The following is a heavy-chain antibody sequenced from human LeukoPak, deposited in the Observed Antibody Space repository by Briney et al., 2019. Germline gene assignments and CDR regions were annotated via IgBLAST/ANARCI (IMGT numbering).Heavy chain of an antibody. V-gene: IGHV7-4-1*02. CDR3: AIDQPVAGVSNFDS. CDR2: INTNTGNP. Sequence: ASVKVSCKSSGYTFNNYAMNWVRQAPGQGLEWMGWINTNTGNPTYAQGFTGRFVFSSDTSVSTAYLQISSLNTEDTAVYYCAIDQPVAGVSNFDSWGQGTLVTVSS. J-gene: IGHJ4*02. D-gene: IGHD6-19*01. CDR1: GYTFNNYA.